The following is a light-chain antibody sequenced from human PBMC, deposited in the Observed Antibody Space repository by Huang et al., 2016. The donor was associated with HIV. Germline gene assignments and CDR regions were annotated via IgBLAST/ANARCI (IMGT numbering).Light chain of an antibody. V-gene: IGKV4-1*01. CDR3: QQCYSIPLT. CDR1: RSVLSTANSKNH. J-gene: IGKJ4*01. Sequence: DIVMTQSPDSLAVSLGERATINCKSSRSVLSTANSKNHLAWYQQKPGPPPNLLISWASTRESGVPDRFSGSGSGTDFTLTIGSLQAEDVAVYYCQQCYSIPLTFGGGTKVEIK. CDR2: WAS.